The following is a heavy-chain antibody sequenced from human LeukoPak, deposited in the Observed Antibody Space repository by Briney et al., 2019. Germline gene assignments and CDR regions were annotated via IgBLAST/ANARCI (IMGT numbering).Heavy chain of an antibody. CDR2: IRYDGSNK. CDR3: AKDHGTGFSSDY. CDR1: GFTFSSYW. D-gene: IGHD3-10*01. V-gene: IGHV3-30*02. Sequence: QPGGSLRLSCAASGFTFSSYWMSWVRRAPGKGLEWVAFIRYDGSNKYYADSVKGRFTISRDNSKNTLYLQMNSLRAEDTAVYYCAKDHGTGFSSDYWGQGTLVTVSS. J-gene: IGHJ4*02.